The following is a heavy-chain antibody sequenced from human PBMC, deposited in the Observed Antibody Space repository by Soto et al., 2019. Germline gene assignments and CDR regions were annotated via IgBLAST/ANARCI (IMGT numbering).Heavy chain of an antibody. CDR2: IKSKTDGGTT. CDR1: GFTFSNAW. Sequence: GGSLRLSCAASGFTFSNAWMSWVRQAPGKGLEWVGRIKSKTDGGTTDYAAPVKGRFTISRDDSKNTLYLQMNSLKTEDTAVYYCTTHPTYYYYYMDVWGKGTTVTVSS. CDR3: TTHPTYYYYYMDV. V-gene: IGHV3-15*01. D-gene: IGHD4-4*01. J-gene: IGHJ6*03.